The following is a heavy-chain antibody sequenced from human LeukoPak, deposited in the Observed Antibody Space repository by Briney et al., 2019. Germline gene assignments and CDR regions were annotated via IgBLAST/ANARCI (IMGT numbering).Heavy chain of an antibody. Sequence: PGKSLRLSCAVSGFTFSSFPFHWVRQAPGKGLEWVAAISTDGSYKYHGDSVKGRFTISRDNPMNTLYLQMNGLRPDDPAAYYCARSLIPGRWYFDLWGRGTLVTVSS. CDR3: ARSLIPGRWYFDL. D-gene: IGHD3-16*01. V-gene: IGHV3-30*04. CDR1: GFTFSSFP. J-gene: IGHJ2*01. CDR2: ISTDGSYK.